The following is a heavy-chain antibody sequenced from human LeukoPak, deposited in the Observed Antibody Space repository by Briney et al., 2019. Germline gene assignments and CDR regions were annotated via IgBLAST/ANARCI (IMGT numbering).Heavy chain of an antibody. CDR3: IRDLDWNYGDY. J-gene: IGHJ4*02. CDR1: GFTFSSYW. D-gene: IGHD1-7*01. CDR2: IKQDGSEK. V-gene: IGHV3-7*01. Sequence: PGGSLRLSCAASGFTFSSYWMSWVRQAPGKGLEWVANIKQDGSEKYYVDSVKGRFTISRDNAKSTLFLQMDSLRAEDTAVYYCIRDLDWNYGDYWGQGSLVTVSS.